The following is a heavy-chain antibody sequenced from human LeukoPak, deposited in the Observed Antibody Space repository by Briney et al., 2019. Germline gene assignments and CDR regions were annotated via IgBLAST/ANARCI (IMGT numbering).Heavy chain of an antibody. V-gene: IGHV4-34*01. J-gene: IGHJ5*02. CDR2: INHSGST. D-gene: IGHD3-3*01. Sequence: PSETLSLTCAVYGGSFSGYYWSWIRQPPGKGLGWIGEINHSGSTNYNPSLKSRVTISVDTSKNQFSLKLSSVTAADTAVYYCARRRITIFGVVRPPRMGFDPWGQGTLVTVSS. CDR1: GGSFSGYY. CDR3: ARRRITIFGVVRPPRMGFDP.